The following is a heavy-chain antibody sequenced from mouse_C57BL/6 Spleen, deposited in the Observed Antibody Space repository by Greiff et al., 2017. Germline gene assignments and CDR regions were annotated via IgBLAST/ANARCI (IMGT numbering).Heavy chain of an antibody. D-gene: IGHD1-1*01. CDR2: IRNKANNHAT. CDR1: GFTFSDAW. CDR3: TLVATRDYFDY. Sequence: DVMLVESGGGLVQPGGSMKLSCAASGFTFSDAWMDWVRQSPEKGLEWVAEIRNKANNHATYYAESVKGRFTISRDDSKSSVYLQMNSLRAEDTGIYYCTLVATRDYFDYWGQGTTLTVSS. V-gene: IGHV6-6*01. J-gene: IGHJ2*01.